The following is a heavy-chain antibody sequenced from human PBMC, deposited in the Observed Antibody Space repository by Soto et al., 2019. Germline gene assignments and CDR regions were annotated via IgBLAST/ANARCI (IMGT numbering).Heavy chain of an antibody. Sequence: QVQLVESGGGVVQPGRSLRLSCAASGFTFSSYGMHWVRQAPGKGLEWVAVISYDGSNKYYADSVKGRFTISRDNSKNTLYLQMNSLRAEDTAVYYCAKERVVVTNSPQFAYWGQGTLVTVSS. CDR1: GFTFSSYG. D-gene: IGHD3-22*01. J-gene: IGHJ4*02. CDR3: AKERVVVTNSPQFAY. CDR2: ISYDGSNK. V-gene: IGHV3-30*18.